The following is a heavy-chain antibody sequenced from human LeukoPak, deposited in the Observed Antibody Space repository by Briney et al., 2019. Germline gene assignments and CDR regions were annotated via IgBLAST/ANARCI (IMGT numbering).Heavy chain of an antibody. J-gene: IGHJ4*02. V-gene: IGHV4-34*01. CDR3: ARGYSYGYRRGYFDY. Sequence: SETLSLTCTVSGGSISSYYWSWIRQPPGKGLEWIGEINHSGSTNYNPSLKSRVTISVDTSKNQFSLKLSSVTAADTAVYYCARGYSYGYRRGYFDYWGQGTLVTVSS. CDR2: INHSGST. CDR1: GGSISSYY. D-gene: IGHD5-18*01.